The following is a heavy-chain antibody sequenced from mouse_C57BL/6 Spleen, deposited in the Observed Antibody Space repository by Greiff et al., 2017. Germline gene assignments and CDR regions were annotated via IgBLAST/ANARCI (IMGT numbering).Heavy chain of an antibody. V-gene: IGHV5-6*01. J-gene: IGHJ4*01. CDR1: GFTFSSYG. CDR2: ISSGGSYT. CDR3: ARHGYGSSYYAMDY. Sequence: EVQVVESGGDLVKPGGSLKLSCAASGFTFSSYGMSWVRQTPDKRLEWVATISSGGSYTYYPDSVKGRFTISRDNAKNTLYLQMSSLKSEDTAMYYCARHGYGSSYYAMDYWGQGTSVTVSS. D-gene: IGHD1-1*01.